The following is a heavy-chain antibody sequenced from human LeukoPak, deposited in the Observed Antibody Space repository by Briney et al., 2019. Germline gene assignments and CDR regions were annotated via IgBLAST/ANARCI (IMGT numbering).Heavy chain of an antibody. V-gene: IGHV1-18*01. Sequence: GASVNVSCKASGYTFTSYGISWVRQAPGQGLEWMGWISAYNGNTNYAQKLQGRVTMTTDTSTSTAYMELRSLRSDDTAVYYCARRLYSSSWYWFDPWGQGTLVTVSS. CDR1: GYTFTSYG. CDR2: ISAYNGNT. J-gene: IGHJ5*02. CDR3: ARRLYSSSWYWFDP. D-gene: IGHD6-13*01.